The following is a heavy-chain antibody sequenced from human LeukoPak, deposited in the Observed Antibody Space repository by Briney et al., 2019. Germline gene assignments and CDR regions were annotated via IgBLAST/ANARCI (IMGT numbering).Heavy chain of an antibody. D-gene: IGHD5-18*01. CDR3: ARQQQQLWYD. CDR1: GFTFSGYY. V-gene: IGHV3-11*06. Sequence: PGGSLRLSCAASGFTFSGYYMSWIRQAPGKGLEWVSYISSSNRYTNYADSVKGRFTISRDNAKNSLYLQMNSLRAEDTAVYFCARQQQQLWYDWGQGTLVTVSS. CDR2: ISSSNRYT. J-gene: IGHJ4*02.